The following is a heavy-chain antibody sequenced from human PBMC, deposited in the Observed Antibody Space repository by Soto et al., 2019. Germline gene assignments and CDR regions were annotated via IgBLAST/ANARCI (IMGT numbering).Heavy chain of an antibody. CDR2: IIPIFGTA. CDR3: ARGGYSYGQQYYYGMDV. V-gene: IGHV1-69*13. CDR1: GGTFSSYA. D-gene: IGHD5-18*01. J-gene: IGHJ6*02. Sequence: SVKVSCKASGGTFSSYAISWVRQAPGQGLEWMGGIIPIFGTANYAQKFQGRVTITADESTSTAYMELSRLRSEDTAVYYCARGGYSYGQQYYYGMDVWGQGTTVTVSS.